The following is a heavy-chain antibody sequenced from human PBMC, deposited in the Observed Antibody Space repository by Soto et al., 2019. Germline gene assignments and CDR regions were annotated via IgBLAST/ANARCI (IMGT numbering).Heavy chain of an antibody. CDR2: IYFSGSA. V-gene: IGHV4-59*12. CDR3: ARGGGCSGGSCYSWFDP. CDR1: GASFSGNY. J-gene: IGHJ5*02. Sequence: SETLSLTCTVSGASFSGNYWSWIRQTPGKGLGWIGYIYFSGSATYNPSLKSRVTISVDTSKNHFSLKLTSVTAADTAVYYCARGGGCSGGSCYSWFDPWGQGTLVTVSS. D-gene: IGHD2-15*01.